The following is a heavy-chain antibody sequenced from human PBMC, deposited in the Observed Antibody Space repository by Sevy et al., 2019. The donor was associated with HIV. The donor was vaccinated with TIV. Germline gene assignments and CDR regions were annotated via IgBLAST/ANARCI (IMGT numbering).Heavy chain of an antibody. Sequence: GGSLRLSCAASGFTFSTYWMTWVRQAPGKGLEWVANIKQDGSEKYYADSLKGRLTVSRDKTKNSLYLQLNSLRAEDTAIYYCARAPVGSGWYFPRGIDYWGQGTLVTVSS. D-gene: IGHD6-13*01. CDR2: IKQDGSEK. J-gene: IGHJ4*02. CDR3: ARAPVGSGWYFPRGIDY. V-gene: IGHV3-7*01. CDR1: GFTFSTYW.